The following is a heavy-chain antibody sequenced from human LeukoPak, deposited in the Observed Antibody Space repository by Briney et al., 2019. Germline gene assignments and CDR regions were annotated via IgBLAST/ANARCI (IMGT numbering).Heavy chain of an antibody. D-gene: IGHD1-26*01. V-gene: IGHV3-7*01. J-gene: IGHJ4*02. CDR1: GFTFSDYW. CDR3: ARVGTWELQRVFDF. Sequence: GGSLRLSCATFGFTFSDYWMTWVRQVPGKGLEWVANINREGNEKYYVDSVKGRFTISRDNAKNSVDLQMDSLRVEDTAVYYCARVGTWELQRVFDFWGQGTLVTVSS. CDR2: INREGNEK.